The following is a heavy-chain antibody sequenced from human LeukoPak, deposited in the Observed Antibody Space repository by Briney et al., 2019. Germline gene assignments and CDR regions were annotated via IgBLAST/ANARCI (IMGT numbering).Heavy chain of an antibody. CDR1: GFTFSSYS. D-gene: IGHD6-13*01. Sequence: GGSLRLSCAASGFTFSSYSMNWVRQAPGKGLEWVSYISSSSSTIYYADSVKGRFTISRDNAKNSLYLQMNSLRDEDAAVYYCAMGSSRWAYYYYMDVWGKGTTVTVSS. CDR3: AMGSSRWAYYYYMDV. V-gene: IGHV3-48*02. J-gene: IGHJ6*03. CDR2: ISSSSSTI.